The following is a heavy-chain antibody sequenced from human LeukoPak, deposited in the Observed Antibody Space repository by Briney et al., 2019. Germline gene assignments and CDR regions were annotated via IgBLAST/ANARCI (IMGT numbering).Heavy chain of an antibody. CDR1: GFTFSSYA. CDR3: ARDYSCGYFDY. J-gene: IGHJ4*02. Sequence: GGSLRLSCAASGFTFSSYAMHWVRQAPGKGLEWVAVISYDGSNKYYADSVKGRFTISRDNSKNTLYLQMNSLRAEDTAVYYCARDYSCGYFDYWGQGTLVTVSS. D-gene: IGHD5-18*01. V-gene: IGHV3-30-3*01. CDR2: ISYDGSNK.